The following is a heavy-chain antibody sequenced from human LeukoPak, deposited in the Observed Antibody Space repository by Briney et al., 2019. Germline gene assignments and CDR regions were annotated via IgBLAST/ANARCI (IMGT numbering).Heavy chain of an antibody. CDR3: ARGHSSVLDY. V-gene: IGHV6-1*01. CDR1: GDSVSSNSAA. CDR2: TYYRSKWYN. D-gene: IGHD6-19*01. Sequence: SQTLSLTCAISGDSVSSNSAAWNWIRQSPSRGLEWLGRTYYRSKWYNGYAASVKSRITIKPDTAKNQISLQLNSVTPEDTAVYYCARGHSSVLDYWGQGTLATVSS. J-gene: IGHJ4*02.